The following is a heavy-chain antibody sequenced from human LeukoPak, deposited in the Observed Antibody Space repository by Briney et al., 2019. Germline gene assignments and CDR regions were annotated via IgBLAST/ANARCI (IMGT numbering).Heavy chain of an antibody. CDR1: GFTFSSYG. Sequence: QPGRSLRLSCAASGFTFSSYGMHWVRQAPGKGLEWVAVIWYDGGNKYYADSVKGRFTISRDNSKNTLYLQMNSLRAEDTAVYYCAKVKAIYDTSGMYDYWGQGTLVTVSS. D-gene: IGHD3-22*01. CDR2: IWYDGGNK. V-gene: IGHV3-33*06. CDR3: AKVKAIYDTSGMYDY. J-gene: IGHJ4*02.